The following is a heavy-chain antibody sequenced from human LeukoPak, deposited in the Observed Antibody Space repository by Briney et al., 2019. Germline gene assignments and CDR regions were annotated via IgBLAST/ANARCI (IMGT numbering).Heavy chain of an antibody. Sequence: GGSLRLSCAASGFTFSSYWMHWVRQAPGKGLVWVSRINSDGSSTSYADSVKGRFTISRDNAKNTLYLQMNSLRAEDTAVYYCARAGYYYDSSNPPDYWGQGTLVTVSS. CDR1: GFTFSSYW. J-gene: IGHJ4*02. CDR2: INSDGSST. V-gene: IGHV3-74*01. D-gene: IGHD3-22*01. CDR3: ARAGYYYDSSNPPDY.